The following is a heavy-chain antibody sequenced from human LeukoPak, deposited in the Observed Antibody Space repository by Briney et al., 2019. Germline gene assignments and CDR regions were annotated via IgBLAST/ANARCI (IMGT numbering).Heavy chain of an antibody. V-gene: IGHV3-74*01. CDR3: ATDILTGPRDY. J-gene: IGHJ4*02. Sequence: GGSLRLSCEASKFTFSNSWMHWVRQAPGKGLVWVSRINSDGSSTTYADFVKGRFTISRDNSKNTLYLQMNSLRAEDTAVYYCATDILTGPRDYWGQGTLVTVSS. CDR2: INSDGSST. CDR1: KFTFSNSW. D-gene: IGHD3-9*01.